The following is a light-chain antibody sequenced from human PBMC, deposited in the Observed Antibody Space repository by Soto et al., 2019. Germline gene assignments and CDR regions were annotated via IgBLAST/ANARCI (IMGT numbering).Light chain of an antibody. CDR1: QCISSW. CDR3: KQANSFPLT. J-gene: IGKJ4*01. V-gene: IGKV1-12*01. CDR2: AAS. Sequence: DIQSTQSPSSVSGRVGDRVTTTFRASQCISSWLAWYQQKPGKAPNLLIYAASSLHSGVPSRFSGSGSGTDFTHTISSLQPEDFATYYCKQANSFPLTFGGGTKVDIK.